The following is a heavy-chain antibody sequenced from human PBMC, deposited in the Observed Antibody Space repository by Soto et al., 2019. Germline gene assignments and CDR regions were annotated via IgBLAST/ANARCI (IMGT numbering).Heavy chain of an antibody. Sequence: SVKVSCKASGGTFSSYAISWVRQAPGQGLEWMGGIIPIFGTANYAQKFQRRVTITADESTSTAYMELSSLRSEDTAVYYCASPNYYDSSGQKHYYYYGMDVWGQGTTVTVSS. J-gene: IGHJ6*02. CDR3: ASPNYYDSSGQKHYYYYGMDV. CDR1: GGTFSSYA. CDR2: IIPIFGTA. D-gene: IGHD3-22*01. V-gene: IGHV1-69*13.